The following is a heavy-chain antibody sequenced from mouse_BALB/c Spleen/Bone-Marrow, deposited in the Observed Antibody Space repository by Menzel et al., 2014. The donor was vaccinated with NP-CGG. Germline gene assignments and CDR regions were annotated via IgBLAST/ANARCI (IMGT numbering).Heavy chain of an antibody. D-gene: IGHD6-1*01. CDR1: DYTFXSYW. J-gene: IGHJ4*01. CDR3: ARTFQPRRAMDY. V-gene: IGHV1-74*01. CDR2: IDPSNSET. Sequence: QVQLQQSGPGLVRPGASVKMSCKASDYTFXSYWMHWVKQRPGQGLEWIGMIDPSNSETRLNQKFKDKATLNVDKSSNTAYMHLSSLTSEDSAVYYCARTFQPRRAMDYWGQGSSVTVSS.